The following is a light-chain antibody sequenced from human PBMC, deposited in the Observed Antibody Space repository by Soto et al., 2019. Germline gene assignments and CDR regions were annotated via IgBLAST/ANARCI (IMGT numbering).Light chain of an antibody. CDR2: DVT. V-gene: IGLV2-11*01. Sequence: QSALTQPHSVSGSPGQSVTISCTGTSSDVGGYDRVSWYQQHPGKAPKLIIHDVTKRPSGVPYRFSGSKSDNTASLTISGLQAEDEADYYCCSYAGGPRIFGTGTKLTVL. J-gene: IGLJ1*01. CDR1: SSDVGGYDR. CDR3: CSYAGGPRI.